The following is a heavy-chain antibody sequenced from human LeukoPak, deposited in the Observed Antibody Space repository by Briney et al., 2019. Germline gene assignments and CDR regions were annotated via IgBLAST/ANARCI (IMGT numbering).Heavy chain of an antibody. J-gene: IGHJ4*02. D-gene: IGHD5-18*01. CDR3: AKGGYSYGDPFDY. CDR2: ISWNSGSI. V-gene: IGHV3-9*01. Sequence: GRSLRLSCAASGFTFDDYAMHWVRQAPGKGLEWVSGISWNSGSIGYADSVKGRFTISRDNAKNSLYLQMNSLRAEDTALYYCAKGGYSYGDPFDYWGQGTLVTVSS. CDR1: GFTFDDYA.